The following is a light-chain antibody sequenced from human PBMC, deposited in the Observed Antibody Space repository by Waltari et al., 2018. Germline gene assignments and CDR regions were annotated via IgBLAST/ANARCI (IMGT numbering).Light chain of an antibody. V-gene: IGKV3-15*01. Sequence: EIVMTQSPAPLSVSPGERATLSCRASQSVSSNLAWYQQKRGQSPRLLIYGALTRATGIPARFSGSGSGTEFTLTISSMQSEDFAVYYCQQYNNWPAWTFGQGTKVEI. CDR1: QSVSSN. CDR2: GAL. CDR3: QQYNNWPAWT. J-gene: IGKJ1*01.